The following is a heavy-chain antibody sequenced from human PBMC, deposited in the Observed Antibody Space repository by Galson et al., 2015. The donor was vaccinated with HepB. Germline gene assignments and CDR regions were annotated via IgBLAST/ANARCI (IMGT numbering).Heavy chain of an antibody. CDR1: GFSLSTTGMG. J-gene: IGHJ5*02. V-gene: IGHV2-5*02. D-gene: IGHD3-3*01. Sequence: PALVKPTQTLTLTCTFSGFSLSTTGMGVGWIRQPPGKALEWLAVVYWDDGKRYSPSLKSRLTITKDTAENQVVLTMTNMDPVDTATYYCAHRGYDFWSGNTGSWFDPWGQGTLVTVSS. CDR2: VYWDDGK. CDR3: AHRGYDFWSGNTGSWFDP.